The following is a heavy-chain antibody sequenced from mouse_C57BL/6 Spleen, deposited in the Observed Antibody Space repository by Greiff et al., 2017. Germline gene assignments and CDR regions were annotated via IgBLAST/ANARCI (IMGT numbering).Heavy chain of an antibody. CDR3: TRDRNWGAWFAY. J-gene: IGHJ3*01. V-gene: IGHV5-9-1*02. CDR2: ISSGGDYI. CDR1: GFTFSSYA. D-gene: IGHD4-1*01. Sequence: EVKLMESGEGLVKPGGSLKLSCAASGFTFSSYAMSWVRQTPEKRLEWVAYISSGGDYIYYADNVKGRFTISSDNARNTLYLQMSSLKSEDTAMYYCTRDRNWGAWFAYWGQGTLVTVSA.